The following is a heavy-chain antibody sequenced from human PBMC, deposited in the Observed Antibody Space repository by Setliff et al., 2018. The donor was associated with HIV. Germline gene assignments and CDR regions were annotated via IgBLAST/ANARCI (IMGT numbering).Heavy chain of an antibody. CDR2: IYGSSGST. Sequence: LRLSCAASGFTFSNYSMSWVRQAPGKGLEWVSAIYGSSGSTNYADSVKGRFTISRDNSKNMLYLQMNSLRAEDTAVYYCAKGQDGLRYNWFDPWGHGTLVTVSS. CDR1: GFTFSNYS. V-gene: IGHV3-23*01. J-gene: IGHJ5*02. CDR3: AKGQDGLRYNWFDP.